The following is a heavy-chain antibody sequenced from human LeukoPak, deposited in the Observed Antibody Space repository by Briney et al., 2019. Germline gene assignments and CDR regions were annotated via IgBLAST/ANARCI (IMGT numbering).Heavy chain of an antibody. CDR1: GYTFTSYD. Sequence: ASVKVSCKASGYTFTSYDINWGRQATGQGLEWMGWMNPNSVNTGYAQKFQGRVTMTRNTSISTAYMELSSLRSEDTAVYYCARAHQVAPYYFDYWGQGTLVPVSS. CDR3: ARAHQVAPYYFDY. CDR2: MNPNSVNT. J-gene: IGHJ4*02. D-gene: IGHD5-12*01. V-gene: IGHV1-8*01.